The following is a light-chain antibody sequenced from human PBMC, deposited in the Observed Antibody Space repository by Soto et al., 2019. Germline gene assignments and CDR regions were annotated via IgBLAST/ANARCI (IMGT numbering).Light chain of an antibody. CDR1: SSDVGAYQY. CDR3: SSYTSSSSYV. CDR2: DVS. J-gene: IGLJ1*01. Sequence: QSVLTQPASVSGSPGQSITISCTGTSSDVGAYQYVSWYQQHPGKAPKLMIYDVSNRPSGVSNRFSGSKSGNTASLTISGLQAEDEADYYCSSYTSSSSYVFGTGTQLTVL. V-gene: IGLV2-14*03.